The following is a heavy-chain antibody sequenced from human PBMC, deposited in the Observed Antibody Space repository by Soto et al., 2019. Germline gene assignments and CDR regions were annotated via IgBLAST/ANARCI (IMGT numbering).Heavy chain of an antibody. J-gene: IGHJ1*01. V-gene: IGHV3-53*01. Sequence: LRLSCAASGFTVSSNYMSWVRQAPGKGLEWVSVIYSGGSTYYADSVKGRFTISRDNSKNTLYLQMNSVRAEDTAVYYCARVYDYRGNPRYFQHWGQSTLVTVSS. D-gene: IGHD4-17*01. CDR3: ARVYDYRGNPRYFQH. CDR2: IYSGGST. CDR1: GFTVSSNY.